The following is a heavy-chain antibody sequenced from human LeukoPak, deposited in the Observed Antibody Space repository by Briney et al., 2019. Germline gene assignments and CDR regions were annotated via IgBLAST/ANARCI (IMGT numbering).Heavy chain of an antibody. D-gene: IGHD1-14*01. CDR3: ARAKPDDYINY. Sequence: PSETLSLTCGVSRGSISSTNWWSWVRQPPGQGLEWIGEISLSGVTNYNPSLKSRVTISVDTSKNQFSLKLSSVTAADTAVYYCARAKPDDYINYWGQGTLVTVSS. J-gene: IGHJ4*02. CDR1: RGSISSTNW. V-gene: IGHV4-4*02. CDR2: ISLSGVT.